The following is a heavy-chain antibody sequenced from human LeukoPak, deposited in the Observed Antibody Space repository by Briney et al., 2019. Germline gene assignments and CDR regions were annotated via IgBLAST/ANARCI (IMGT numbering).Heavy chain of an antibody. CDR1: GYSFTRYW. J-gene: IGHJ5*02. CDR2: IYPGDSDT. CDR3: ARHWQQLARDNWFDP. V-gene: IGHV5-51*01. Sequence: GESLKISCKGSGYSFTRYWIGWVRQMPGKGLVWMGIIYPGDSDTRYSPPFQGQVTISADKSISTAYLQWSSLKASDTAMYYCARHWQQLARDNWFDPWGQGTLVTVSS. D-gene: IGHD6-13*01.